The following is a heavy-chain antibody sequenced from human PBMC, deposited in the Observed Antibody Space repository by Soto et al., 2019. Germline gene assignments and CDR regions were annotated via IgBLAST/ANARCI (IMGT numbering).Heavy chain of an antibody. J-gene: IGHJ5*02. V-gene: IGHV4-31*03. CDR1: GGSISSGGYY. D-gene: IGHD6-13*01. CDR3: ARGHSSSWYPWFDL. CDR2: IYYSGST. Sequence: QVQLQESGAGLVKPSQTLSLTCTVSGGSISSGGYYWSWIRQQPGKGLEWIGYIYYSGSTYYNPSLKSRVTISVDTSKNQFSLKLSSVTAADTAVYYCARGHSSSWYPWFDLWGQGTLVTVSS.